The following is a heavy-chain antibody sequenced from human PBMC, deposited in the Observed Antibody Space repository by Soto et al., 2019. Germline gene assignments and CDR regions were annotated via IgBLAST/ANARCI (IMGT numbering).Heavy chain of an antibody. D-gene: IGHD1-7*01. CDR1: GFTFSDYY. J-gene: IGHJ4*02. CDR2: SSNSGTFS. V-gene: IGHV3-11*06. CDR3: ARSGENYNRLDY. Sequence: GGSLRLSCEGSGFTFSDYYISWIRQAPGKGLEWISYSSNSGTFSRYADSVKGRFSISRDNTKNLLHLQMNSLRAEDTAVYYCARSGENYNRLDYWGQGTPVTVSS.